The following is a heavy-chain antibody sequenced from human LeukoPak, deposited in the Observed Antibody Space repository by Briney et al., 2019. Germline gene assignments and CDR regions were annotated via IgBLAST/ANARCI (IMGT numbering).Heavy chain of an antibody. J-gene: IGHJ3*02. CDR1: GGSFSGYY. Sequence: SETLSLTCAVYGGSFSGYYWSWIRQPPGKGLEWIGEINHSGSTNYNPSLKSRVTISVDTSKNQFSLKPSSVTAADTAVYYCARGSHYYGSGSYYKDPDAFDIWGQGTMVTVSS. V-gene: IGHV4-34*01. CDR3: ARGSHYYGSGSYYKDPDAFDI. CDR2: INHSGST. D-gene: IGHD3-10*01.